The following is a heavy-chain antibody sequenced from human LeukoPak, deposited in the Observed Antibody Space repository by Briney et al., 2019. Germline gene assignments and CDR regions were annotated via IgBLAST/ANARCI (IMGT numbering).Heavy chain of an antibody. CDR2: IYYHGST. CDR1: GGSISSYY. D-gene: IGHD6-19*01. J-gene: IGHJ3*02. CDR3: ARLTYSSGWYKGDAFDI. Sequence: PSETLSLTCTVSGGSISSYYWSWIRKPPGKGREGIGYIYYHGSTNYNHSLKSRVTISVDTSKNQFALKLSSVTAGDTVVYYCARLTYSSGWYKGDAFDIWGQGTMVAVSS. V-gene: IGHV4-59*01.